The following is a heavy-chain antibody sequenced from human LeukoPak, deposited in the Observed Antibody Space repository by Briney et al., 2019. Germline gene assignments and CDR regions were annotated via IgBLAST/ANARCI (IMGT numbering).Heavy chain of an antibody. V-gene: IGHV3-30-3*01. CDR3: ARDRDIVATAYAFDI. Sequence: GGSLRLSCAASGFTFSSYAMHWVRQAPGKGLEWVAVISYDGSNKYYADSVKGRFTISRDNSKNTLYLQMNRLRAEDTAVYYCARDRDIVATAYAFDIWGQGTMVTVSS. CDR1: GFTFSSYA. CDR2: ISYDGSNK. J-gene: IGHJ3*02. D-gene: IGHD5-12*01.